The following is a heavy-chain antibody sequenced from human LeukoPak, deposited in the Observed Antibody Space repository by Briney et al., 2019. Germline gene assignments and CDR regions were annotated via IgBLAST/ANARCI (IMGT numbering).Heavy chain of an antibody. CDR3: AKGETGYGDYHYFDY. CDR2: ISGSGGST. V-gene: IGHV3-23*01. J-gene: IGHJ4*02. CDR1: GFTFSSYA. Sequence: GGSLRLSCAASGFTFSSYAMSWVRQAPGKGLEWVSAISGSGGSTYYADSAKGRFTISRDNSKNTLYLQMNSLRAEDTAVYYCAKGETGYGDYHYFDYWGQGTLVTVSS. D-gene: IGHD4-17*01.